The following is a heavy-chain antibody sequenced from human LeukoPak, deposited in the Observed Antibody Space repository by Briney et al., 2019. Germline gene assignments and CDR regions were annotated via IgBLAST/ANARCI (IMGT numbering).Heavy chain of an antibody. CDR1: GFTFSSYW. CDR2: INTDGSST. J-gene: IGHJ1*01. CDR3: AGLRSGYYLTEYFQH. V-gene: IGHV3-74*01. D-gene: IGHD3-3*01. Sequence: GGSLRLSCAASGFTFSSYWMHWVRQAPGKGLVWVSRINTDGSSTSYADSVKGRFTISRDNAKNTLHLQMNSLRAEDTAVYYCAGLRSGYYLTEYFQHWGQGTLVTVSS.